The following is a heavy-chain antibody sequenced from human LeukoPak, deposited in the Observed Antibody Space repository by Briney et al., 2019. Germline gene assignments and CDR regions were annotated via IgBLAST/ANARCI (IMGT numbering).Heavy chain of an antibody. CDR2: INWNGGST. CDR3: ARSTLIVATTPPDY. D-gene: IGHD5-12*01. CDR1: GFTFDDYG. V-gene: IGHV3-20*04. Sequence: GGSLRLSCAASGFTFDDYGMSWVRQAPGKGLKGVSGINWNGGSTGYADSVKGRFTISRDNAKNSLYLQMNSLRAEDTALYYSARSTLIVATTPPDYWGQGTLVTVSS. J-gene: IGHJ4*02.